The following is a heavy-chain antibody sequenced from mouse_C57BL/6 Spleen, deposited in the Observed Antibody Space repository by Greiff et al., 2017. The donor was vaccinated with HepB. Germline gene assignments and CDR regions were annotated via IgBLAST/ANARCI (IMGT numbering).Heavy chain of an antibody. CDR3: ARSADSSGYSFDY. J-gene: IGHJ2*01. CDR2: IYPRSGNT. CDR1: GYTFTSYG. V-gene: IGHV1-81*01. D-gene: IGHD3-2*02. Sequence: VQLQQSGAELARPGASVKLSCKASGYTFTSYGISWVKQRTGQGLEWIGEIYPRSGNTYYNEKFKGKATLTADKSSSTAYMELRSLTSEDSAVYFWARSADSSGYSFDYWGQGTTLTVSS.